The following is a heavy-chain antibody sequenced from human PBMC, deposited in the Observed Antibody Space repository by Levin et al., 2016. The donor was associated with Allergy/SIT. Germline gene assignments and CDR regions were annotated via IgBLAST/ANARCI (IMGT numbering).Heavy chain of an antibody. CDR3: ARVYYDLYSGYHHWYFDL. V-gene: IGHV4-61*01. CDR1: GGSVSSGSHY. CDR2: IYYSGST. Sequence: SETLSLTCTVSGGSVSSGSHYWSWIRQPPGKGLEWIGYIYYSGSTNYNPSLKSRVTISVDTSKNQFSLKLSSVTAADTAVYYCARVYYDLYSGYHHWYFDLWGRGTLVTVSS. J-gene: IGHJ2*01. D-gene: IGHD3-3*01.